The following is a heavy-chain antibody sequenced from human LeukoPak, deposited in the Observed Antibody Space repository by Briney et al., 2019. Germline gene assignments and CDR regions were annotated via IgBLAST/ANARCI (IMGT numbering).Heavy chain of an antibody. CDR3: AKDGLPYYDILTGEIDH. V-gene: IGHV3-30*18. J-gene: IGHJ4*02. Sequence: GGSLRLSCAASGFTFSSYVMSWVRQAPGKGLEWVAVISYDGSNKYYADSVKGRFTISRDNSKNTLYLQMNSLRAEDTAVYYCAKDGLPYYDILTGEIDHWGQGTLVTVSS. CDR1: GFTFSSYV. CDR2: ISYDGSNK. D-gene: IGHD3-9*01.